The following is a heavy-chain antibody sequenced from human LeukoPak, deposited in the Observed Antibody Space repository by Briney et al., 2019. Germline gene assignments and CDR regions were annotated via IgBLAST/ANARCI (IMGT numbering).Heavy chain of an antibody. CDR1: GFTFSSFG. J-gene: IGHJ3*01. V-gene: IGHV3-30*18. CDR3: AKEVGWFNAFDV. Sequence: GSLRLSCTASGFTFSSFGMHWVRQAPGKGLEWVTAISAVGHTNKSADSVKGRFTISRDNSKSTLYLQMHSLREDDTAVYYCAKEVGWFNAFDVWGQGTMVTVSS. D-gene: IGHD3-10*01. CDR2: ISAVGHTN.